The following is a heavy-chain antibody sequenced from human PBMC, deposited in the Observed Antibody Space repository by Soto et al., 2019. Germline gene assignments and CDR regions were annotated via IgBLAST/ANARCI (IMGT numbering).Heavy chain of an antibody. CDR1: GGTFSNYT. J-gene: IGHJ4*02. CDR2: IIPIFGTA. V-gene: IGHV1-69*13. CDR3: ARPLGCSHLFDY. Sequence: SVKVSCKASGGTFSNYTINWVRQAPGQGLEWMGGIIPIFGTANYAQKFQGRITITADESTSTAYMELSSLRSEDTAVYYCARPLGCSHLFDYWGQGTLVTVSS. D-gene: IGHD2-15*01.